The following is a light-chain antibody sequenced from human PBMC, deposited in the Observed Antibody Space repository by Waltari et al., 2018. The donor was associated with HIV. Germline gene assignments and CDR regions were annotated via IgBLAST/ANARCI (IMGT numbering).Light chain of an antibody. V-gene: IGLV1-51*01. CDR1: RSNIGNNY. Sequence: QSALTHPPSASADPGPSVTLSCFEGRSNIGNNYVSWYQQLPGKPPKLLIYDNNKRPSGIPDRFSASKSGTSATLGITGVQTADEADYYCGTWDNTLIAFWMFGGGTKLTVL. CDR2: DNN. CDR3: GTWDNTLIAFWM. J-gene: IGLJ3*02.